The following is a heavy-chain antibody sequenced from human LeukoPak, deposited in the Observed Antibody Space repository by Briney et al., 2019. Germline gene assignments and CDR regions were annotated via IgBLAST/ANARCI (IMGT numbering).Heavy chain of an antibody. CDR2: ISYDGSNK. CDR1: GFTFSSYA. D-gene: IGHD3-10*01. CDR3: ARPPPRVFGGPYID. J-gene: IGHJ4*02. V-gene: IGHV3-30*04. Sequence: GGSLRLSCAASGFTFSSYAMHWVRQAPGKGLEWVAVISYDGSNKYYADSVKGRFTISRDNSKNTLYLHMNSLRAEDTAVYYCARPPPRVFGGPYIDWGQGTLVTVSS.